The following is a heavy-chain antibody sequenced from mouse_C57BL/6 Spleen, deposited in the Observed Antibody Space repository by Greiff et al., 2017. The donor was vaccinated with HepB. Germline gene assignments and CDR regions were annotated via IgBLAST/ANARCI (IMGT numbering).Heavy chain of an antibody. J-gene: IGHJ4*01. CDR3: ARCYYPLYYYAMDY. V-gene: IGHV1-54*01. Sequence: QVQLQQSGAELVRPGTSVKVSCKASGYAFTNYLIEWVKQRPGQGLEWIGVINPGSGGTNYNEKFKGKATLTADKSSSTAYMQLSSLTSEDSAVYFCARCYYPLYYYAMDYWGQGTSVTVSS. CDR2: INPGSGGT. D-gene: IGHD2-3*01. CDR1: GYAFTNYL.